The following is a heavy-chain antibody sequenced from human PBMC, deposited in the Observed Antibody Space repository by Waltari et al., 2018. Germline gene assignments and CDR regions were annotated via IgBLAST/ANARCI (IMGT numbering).Heavy chain of an antibody. V-gene: IGHV4-61*02. CDR2: IYTSGST. Sequence: QVQLQESGPGLVKPSQTLSLPCTVSGGSISSGSYNWRWLRQPAGKGLEWIGRIYTSGSTNYNPSLKSRVTISVDTSKNQFSLKLSSVTAADTAVYYCARGSGDYPPSYWGQGTLVTVSS. D-gene: IGHD4-17*01. J-gene: IGHJ4*02. CDR3: ARGSGDYPPSY. CDR1: GGSISSGSYN.